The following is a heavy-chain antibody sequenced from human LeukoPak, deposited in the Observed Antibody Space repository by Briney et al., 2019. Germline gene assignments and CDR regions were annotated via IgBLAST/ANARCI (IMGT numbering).Heavy chain of an antibody. CDR2: INPNSGGT. CDR3: ARDADTAMVGMDV. D-gene: IGHD5-18*01. Sequence: ASVKVSCKASGYTFTSYYMHWVRQAPGQGLEWMGWINPNSGGTNYAQKFQGRVTMTRDTSISTAYMELSRLRSDDTAVYYCARDADTAMVGMDVWGQGTTVTVSS. CDR1: GYTFTSYY. J-gene: IGHJ6*02. V-gene: IGHV1-2*02.